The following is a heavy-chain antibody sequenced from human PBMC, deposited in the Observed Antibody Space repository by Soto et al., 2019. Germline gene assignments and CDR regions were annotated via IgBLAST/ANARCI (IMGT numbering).Heavy chain of an antibody. J-gene: IGHJ6*02. CDR2: IIPIFGTA. Sequence: SLKVSCKASGGTFSSYAISWVRQAPGQGLEWMGGIIPIFGTANYAQKFQGRVTITADESTSTAYMELSSLRSEDTAVYYCARYCSGGSCPYYYYYGMDVWGQGTTVTVSS. V-gene: IGHV1-69*13. CDR3: ARYCSGGSCPYYYYYGMDV. D-gene: IGHD2-15*01. CDR1: GGTFSSYA.